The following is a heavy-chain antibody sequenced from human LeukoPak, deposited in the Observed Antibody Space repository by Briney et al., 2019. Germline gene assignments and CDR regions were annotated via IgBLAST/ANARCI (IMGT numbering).Heavy chain of an antibody. CDR3: ARVKKLMPEFEF. CDR1: GYTFIDYY. D-gene: IGHD2-2*01. Sequence: ASVKVSCKSSGYTFIDYYIHWVRQAPGQGLEWMGWINPNSGATKYAQKFQGRVSMTRDTSINTAYMDLTNLRSDDTAIFYCARVKKLMPEFEFWGQGTLVTVSS. CDR2: INPNSGAT. V-gene: IGHV1-2*02. J-gene: IGHJ4*02.